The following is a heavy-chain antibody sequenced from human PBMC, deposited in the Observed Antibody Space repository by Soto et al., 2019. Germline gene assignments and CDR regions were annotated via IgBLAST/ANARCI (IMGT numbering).Heavy chain of an antibody. J-gene: IGHJ4*02. D-gene: IGHD1-26*01. Sequence: SETLSLTCAVSGYSISSGYYWDWIRQPPGKGLEWIGSIYHSGKTYYNASPKSRVTISVDTSKSQFSLRLSSVTAADTAVYYCARDGGSLLPGFDYWGQGALVTVSS. CDR2: IYHSGKT. CDR3: ARDGGSLLPGFDY. V-gene: IGHV4-38-2*02. CDR1: GYSISSGYY.